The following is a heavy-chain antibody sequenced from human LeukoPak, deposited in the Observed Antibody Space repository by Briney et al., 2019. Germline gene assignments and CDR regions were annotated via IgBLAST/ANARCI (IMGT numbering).Heavy chain of an antibody. CDR1: GGSISSGGYY. CDR2: IYYSGST. Sequence: PSETLSLTCTVSGGSISSGGYYWSWIRQHPGKGLEWIGYIYYSGSTYYNPSLKSRVTISVDTSKNQFSLKLSSVTAADTAVYYCARGKYYYDSSGYPSAFDIWGQGTMVTVSS. CDR3: ARGKYYYDSSGYPSAFDI. D-gene: IGHD3-22*01. J-gene: IGHJ3*02. V-gene: IGHV4-31*03.